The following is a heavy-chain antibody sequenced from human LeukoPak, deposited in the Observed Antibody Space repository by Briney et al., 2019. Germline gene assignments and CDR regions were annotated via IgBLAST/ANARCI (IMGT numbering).Heavy chain of an antibody. Sequence: GGSLRLSCAASGFTFSSYSMNWVRQAPGKGLEWVSSISSSSYIYYADSVKGRCTISRDNAKNSLYLQMNSLRAEDTAVYYCARAPRGSSWFPYDAFDIWGQGTMVTVSS. CDR2: ISSSSYI. CDR3: ARAPRGSSWFPYDAFDI. CDR1: GFTFSSYS. J-gene: IGHJ3*02. D-gene: IGHD6-13*01. V-gene: IGHV3-21*01.